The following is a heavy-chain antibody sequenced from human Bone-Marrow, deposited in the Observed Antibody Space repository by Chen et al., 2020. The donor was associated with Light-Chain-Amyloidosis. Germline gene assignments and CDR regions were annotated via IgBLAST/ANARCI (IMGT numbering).Heavy chain of an antibody. V-gene: IGHV5-51*01. J-gene: IGHJ4*02. D-gene: IGHD5-12*01. CDR3: ARRRDGYNFDY. Sequence: GWVRQMPGKGLEWMGVIYPDDSDARYSPSFEGQVTISADKSFTTAYLQWRSLKASDTAMYYCARRRDGYNFDYWGQGTLVTVSS. CDR2: IYPDDSDA.